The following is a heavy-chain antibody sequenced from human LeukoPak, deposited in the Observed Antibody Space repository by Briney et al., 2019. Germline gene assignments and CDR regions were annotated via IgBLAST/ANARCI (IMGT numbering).Heavy chain of an antibody. CDR1: GGSISSYY. CDR3: ARLSGLNWFDP. D-gene: IGHD1-14*01. Sequence: KPSETLSLTCTVSGGSISSYYWSWIRQPPGKGLEWIGYIYYSGSTNYNPSLKSRVTISVDTSKNQFSLKLSSVTAADTAVYYCARLSGLNWFDPWGQGTLVTVSS. J-gene: IGHJ5*02. V-gene: IGHV4-59*01. CDR2: IYYSGST.